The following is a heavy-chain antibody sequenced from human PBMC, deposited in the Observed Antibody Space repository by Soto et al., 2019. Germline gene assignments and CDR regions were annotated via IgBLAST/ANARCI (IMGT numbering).Heavy chain of an antibody. CDR3: AREGSGYYYYAFDI. CDR1: GGSISSGGYY. V-gene: IGHV4-31*03. D-gene: IGHD3-22*01. J-gene: IGHJ3*02. CDR2: IYYSGST. Sequence: QVQLQESGPGLVKPSQTLSLTCTVSGGSISSGGYYWSWIRQHPGKGLEWIGYIYYSGSTYYNPSLKSRVTISVDTSKNQFSLKLSPVTAADTAVYYCAREGSGYYYYAFDIWGQGTMVTVSS.